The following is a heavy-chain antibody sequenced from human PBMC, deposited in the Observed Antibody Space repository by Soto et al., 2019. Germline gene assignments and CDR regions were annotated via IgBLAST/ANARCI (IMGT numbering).Heavy chain of an antibody. Sequence: PGESLKISCKGSGYSFTTYWIGWVRQMPGKGLEWMGIIYPGDSDTRYSPSFQGQVTISADKSISTAYLQWSSLKASDTAMYYCVRRYYDSGGYDGNYFDYWGQGTLVTVSS. J-gene: IGHJ4*02. V-gene: IGHV5-51*03. CDR3: VRRYYDSGGYDGNYFDY. CDR2: IYPGDSDT. CDR1: GYSFTTYW. D-gene: IGHD3-22*01.